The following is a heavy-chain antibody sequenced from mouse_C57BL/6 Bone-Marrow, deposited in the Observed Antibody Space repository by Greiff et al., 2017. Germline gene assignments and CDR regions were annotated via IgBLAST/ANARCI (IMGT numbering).Heavy chain of an antibody. J-gene: IGHJ1*03. CDR1: GYAFTNYL. D-gene: IGHD6-1*01. V-gene: IGHV1-54*01. CDR3: ARGSEDWYFDV. Sequence: QVQLQQSGAELVRPGTSVTLSCTASGYAFTNYLIDWVQQTPGQGLEWIGVINPGSGGTNSHEKFKGKAKLTSDTSSRTASMQLHRRTSADSAVYFCARGSEDWYFDVWGTGTTVTVSS. CDR2: INPGSGGT.